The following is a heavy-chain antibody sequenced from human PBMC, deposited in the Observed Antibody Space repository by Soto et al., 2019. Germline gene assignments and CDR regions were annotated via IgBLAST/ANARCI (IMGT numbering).Heavy chain of an antibody. CDR2: ISYDGSNQ. CDR1: GFSFRSYG. CDR3: AKDLFSGGSYPTCFDP. J-gene: IGHJ5*02. D-gene: IGHD1-26*01. Sequence: PGGSLRLSCEASGFSFRSYGLHWVRQAPGKGLEWIGLISYDGSNQFYADSVRGRFTISRDNSNNTLYLQMTSLRVEDTAVYYCAKDLFSGGSYPTCFDPWGHGTLVTVSS. V-gene: IGHV3-30*18.